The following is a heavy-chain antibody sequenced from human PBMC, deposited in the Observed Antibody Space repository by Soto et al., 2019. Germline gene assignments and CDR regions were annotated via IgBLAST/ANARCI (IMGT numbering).Heavy chain of an antibody. D-gene: IGHD4-4*01. V-gene: IGHV4-59*02. CDR2: LYNSGST. CDR3: ARLHTETVKSGVRNKYLFDY. CDR1: FLSVVIFF. J-gene: IGHJ4*02. Sequence: LSLNCXFSFLSVVIFFLSLIRQPPGKGLEWTGHLYNSGSTNYNPSLKSRVTISVDTSKGQFSLKLSSVTAADTAVYYCARLHTETVKSGVRNKYLFDYWGQGALVTVSS.